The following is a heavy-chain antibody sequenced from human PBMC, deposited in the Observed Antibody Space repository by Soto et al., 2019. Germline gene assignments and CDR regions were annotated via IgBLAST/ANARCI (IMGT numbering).Heavy chain of an antibody. Sequence: SETLSLTCTVSGGSISSSSYYWGWIRQPPGKGLEWIGGIYYSGSTYYNPSLKSRVTVSVDTSKNQFSLKVTSVTAADTAVYYCARLYGYCIRNSCHGHYAMDVWGQGATVTVSS. CDR3: ARLYGYCIRNSCHGHYAMDV. V-gene: IGHV4-39*01. D-gene: IGHD2-2*01. CDR1: GGSISSSSYY. CDR2: IYYSGST. J-gene: IGHJ6*02.